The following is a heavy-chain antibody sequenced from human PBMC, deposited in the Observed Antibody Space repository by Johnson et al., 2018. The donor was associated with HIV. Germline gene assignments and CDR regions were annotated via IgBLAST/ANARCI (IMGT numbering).Heavy chain of an antibody. D-gene: IGHD6-19*01. CDR2: IYSGGSP. V-gene: IGHV3-66*01. CDR3: ARDQSNGWNRGAFDI. CDR1: GFTFDNYA. Sequence: VQLVESGGGLVQPGRSLRLSCAASGFTFDNYAMSWVRQAPGKGLEWVSVIYSGGSPYYADSVKGRFTISRDNSKNTLYLHMNSLRAEDTAVYYCARDQSNGWNRGAFDIWGQGTMVTVAS. J-gene: IGHJ3*02.